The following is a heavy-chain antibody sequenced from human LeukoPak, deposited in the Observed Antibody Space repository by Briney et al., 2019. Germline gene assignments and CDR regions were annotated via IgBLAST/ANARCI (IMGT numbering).Heavy chain of an antibody. CDR1: GFTVSSNY. CDR2: IYSGGST. D-gene: IGHD6-13*01. Sequence: GGSLRLSCAASGFTVSSNYMSWVRQAPGKGLEWVSVIYSGGSTYYADSVKGRFTISRDNAKNSLYLQMNSLRAEDTAVYYCARDWYSSSWYVPRYYYYYMDVWGKGTTVTVSS. J-gene: IGHJ6*03. CDR3: ARDWYSSSWYVPRYYYYYMDV. V-gene: IGHV3-66*01.